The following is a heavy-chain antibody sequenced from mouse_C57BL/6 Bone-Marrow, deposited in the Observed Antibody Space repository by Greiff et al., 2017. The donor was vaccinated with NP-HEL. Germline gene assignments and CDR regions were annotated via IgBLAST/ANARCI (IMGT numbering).Heavy chain of an antibody. V-gene: IGHV1-64*01. CDR3: ARSYSLAWFAY. CDR1: GYTFTSSW. Sequence: QVQLQQPGAELVKPGASVKLSCKASGYTFTSSWMHWVTQRPGQGLEWIGMIHPNSGRTNYNEKFKSKATLTVDKSSSTAYMQLSSLTSEDSAVYYCARSYSLAWFAYWGQGTLVTVSA. CDR2: IHPNSGRT. J-gene: IGHJ3*01. D-gene: IGHD6-1*01.